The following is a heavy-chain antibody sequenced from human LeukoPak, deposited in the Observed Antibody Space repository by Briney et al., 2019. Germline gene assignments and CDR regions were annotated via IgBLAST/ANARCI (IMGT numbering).Heavy chain of an antibody. D-gene: IGHD6-25*01. V-gene: IGHV1-46*01. CDR2: VHPNGDSR. J-gene: IGHJ4*02. CDR3: AREAIAAGKNFDY. CDR1: GYAITSYY. Sequence: VASVKVSCKASGYAITSYYMHWVRQAPGQGLEWMGTVHPNGDSRTYAQRFQGRVTMTRDTSTSTVYMDLSSLRSEDTAVYYCAREAIAAGKNFDYWGQGTQVTVSS.